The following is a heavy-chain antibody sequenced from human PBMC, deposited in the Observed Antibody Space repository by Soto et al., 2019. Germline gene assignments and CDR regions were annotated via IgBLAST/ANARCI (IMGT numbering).Heavy chain of an antibody. CDR2: IYYSGST. D-gene: IGHD6-13*01. V-gene: IGHV4-39*01. J-gene: IGHJ5*02. CDR3: ARHVVAAAGRGWFDP. Sequence: SETLSLTCTVSGGSISSSSYYWGWIRQPPGKGLEWIGSIYYSGSTYYNPSLKSRVTISVDTSKNQFSLKLSSVTAADTAVYYCARHVVAAAGRGWFDPWGQGTLVTVSS. CDR1: GGSISSSSYY.